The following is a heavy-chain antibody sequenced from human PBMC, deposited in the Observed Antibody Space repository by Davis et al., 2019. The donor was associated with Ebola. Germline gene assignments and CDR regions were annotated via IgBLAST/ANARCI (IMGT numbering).Heavy chain of an antibody. CDR1: GGSFSGYY. CDR3: ARGIAVAALGY. D-gene: IGHD6-19*01. Sequence: PSETLSLTCAVYGGSFSGYYWSWIRQPPGKGLEWIGEINHSGSTNYNPSLKSRVTISVDTSKNQFSLKLSSVTAADTAVYYCARGIAVAALGYWGQGTLVTGSS. V-gene: IGHV4-34*01. CDR2: INHSGST. J-gene: IGHJ4*02.